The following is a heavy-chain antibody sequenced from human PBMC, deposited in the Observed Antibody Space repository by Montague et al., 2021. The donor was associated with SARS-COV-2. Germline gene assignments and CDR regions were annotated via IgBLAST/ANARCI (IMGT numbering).Heavy chain of an antibody. D-gene: IGHD6-19*01. V-gene: IGHV4-61*09. CDR2: ISTSGSS. Sequence: TLSLTCSVSGASISSANDYWTWIRQPAGKGLEWIGHISTSGSSSYNPSLKSRVSIILDTSKQQFSLELTSVTAADTAVYYCAGDRRCMGVAGRAYYYYYMDVWGKGTTVTVSS. CDR1: GASISSANDY. J-gene: IGHJ6*03. CDR3: AGDRRCMGVAGRAYYYYYMDV.